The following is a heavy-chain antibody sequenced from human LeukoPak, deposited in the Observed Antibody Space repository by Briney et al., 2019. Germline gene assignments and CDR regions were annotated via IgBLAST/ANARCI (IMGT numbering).Heavy chain of an antibody. Sequence: GGSLTLSCEASGFSFSDFYMTWLRQAPGKGLEWVSYISGRGSDINYADTVKGRFTISRDNAENSLYLQMNNLRAEDTAMYYCTRDPRLVDYWGQGTLVTVSS. CDR3: TRDPRLVDY. CDR1: GFSFSDFY. J-gene: IGHJ4*02. V-gene: IGHV3-11*01. CDR2: ISGRGSDI.